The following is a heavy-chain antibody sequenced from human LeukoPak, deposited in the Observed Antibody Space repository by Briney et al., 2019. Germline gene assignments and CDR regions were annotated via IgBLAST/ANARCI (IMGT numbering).Heavy chain of an antibody. Sequence: PSETLSLTCTVSGGSISRYYWSWIRQPPGKGLEWIGYIYYSGSTDHNPSLKSRVTISIDTSKNQFSLKLSSLTAADTAVYYCATCPITADGAVDYWGQGIRVTVSS. CDR1: GGSISRYY. D-gene: IGHD6-13*01. CDR3: ATCPITADGAVDY. V-gene: IGHV4-59*01. CDR2: IYYSGST. J-gene: IGHJ4*02.